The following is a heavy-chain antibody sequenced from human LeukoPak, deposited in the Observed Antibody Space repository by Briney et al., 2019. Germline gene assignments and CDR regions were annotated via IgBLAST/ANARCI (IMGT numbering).Heavy chain of an antibody. Sequence: ASVKVSCKAPGYTFTSYDINWVRQATGQGLEWMGWMNPNSGNTGYAEKFQGRVTMTRNISIRTAYMELSTLRSVDTAVYYCARGRGYSYGYADYWGQGTLVTVSS. J-gene: IGHJ4*02. CDR2: MNPNSGNT. CDR3: ARGRGYSYGYADY. CDR1: GYTFTSYD. V-gene: IGHV1-8*01. D-gene: IGHD5-18*01.